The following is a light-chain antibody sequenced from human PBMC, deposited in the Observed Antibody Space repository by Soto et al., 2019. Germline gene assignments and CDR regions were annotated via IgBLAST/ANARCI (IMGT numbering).Light chain of an antibody. CDR2: GAS. Sequence: DIQMTQSPPTLSASVGDRVTITCRASQSISSWLAWYQQKPGKAPKLLIYGASILESGVPSRFSGSGSGTEFTLTISSLQPDDFATYYCQQYNSYSYTFGQGTKVDIK. CDR1: QSISSW. CDR3: QQYNSYSYT. V-gene: IGKV1-5*01. J-gene: IGKJ2*01.